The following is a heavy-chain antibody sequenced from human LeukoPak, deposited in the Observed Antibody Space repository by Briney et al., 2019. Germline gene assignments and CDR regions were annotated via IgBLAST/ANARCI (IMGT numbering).Heavy chain of an antibody. V-gene: IGHV1-2*02. CDR3: ARDRAGGGFDY. Sequence: VGSVKVSCKASGYTFTGYYMHWVRQAPGQGLEWMGWINSNSGGTNYAQKFQGRVTMTRDTSISTAYMELSRLRSDDTAVYYCARDRAGGGFDYWGQGTLVTVSS. D-gene: IGHD6-13*01. J-gene: IGHJ4*02. CDR1: GYTFTGYY. CDR2: INSNSGGT.